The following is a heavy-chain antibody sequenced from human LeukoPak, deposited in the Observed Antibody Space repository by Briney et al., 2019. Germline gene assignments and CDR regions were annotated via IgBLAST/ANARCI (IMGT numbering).Heavy chain of an antibody. J-gene: IGHJ4*02. CDR2: ISYDGSNK. CDR1: GFTFSSYE. Sequence: PGGSLRLSCAASGFTFSSYEMNWVRQAPGKGLEGVAVISYDGSNKKYADSVKGRFTISRVNSQKTLYLQMNSLRAEDAAVYYCARGAARMVEMGTMISFEYWGQGTLVTVSS. D-gene: IGHD5-24*01. V-gene: IGHV3-30*04. CDR3: ARGAARMVEMGTMISFEY.